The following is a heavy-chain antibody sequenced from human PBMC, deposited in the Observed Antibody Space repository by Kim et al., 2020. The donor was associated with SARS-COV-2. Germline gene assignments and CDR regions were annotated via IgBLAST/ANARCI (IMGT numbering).Heavy chain of an antibody. D-gene: IGHD6-19*01. Sequence: ATYVKGRRTIHPDTSKNQYSLQLNSVPPEDTAVYYCARDRQRAGTGVDYWGQGTLVTVSS. CDR3: ARDRQRAGTGVDY. J-gene: IGHJ4*02. V-gene: IGHV6-1*01.